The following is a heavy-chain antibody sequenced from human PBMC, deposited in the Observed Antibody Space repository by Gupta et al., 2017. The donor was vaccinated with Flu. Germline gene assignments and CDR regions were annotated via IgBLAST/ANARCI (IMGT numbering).Heavy chain of an antibody. Sequence: EVQLVETGGGLIQPGGSLRLSCAASGFTVSSNYMSWVRQAPGKGLEWVSVIYSGGSTYYADSVKGRFTISRDNSKNTLYLQMNSLRAEDTAVYYCARGGYDFWSGYYSRHYYYGMDVWGQGTTVTVSS. CDR2: IYSGGST. J-gene: IGHJ6*02. V-gene: IGHV3-53*02. CDR3: ARGGYDFWSGYYSRHYYYGMDV. CDR1: GFTVSSNY. D-gene: IGHD3-3*01.